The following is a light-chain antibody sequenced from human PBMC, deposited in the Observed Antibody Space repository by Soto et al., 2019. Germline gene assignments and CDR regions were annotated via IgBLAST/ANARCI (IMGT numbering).Light chain of an antibody. V-gene: IGLV4-69*01. CDR3: QTWGTGIHV. J-gene: IGLJ1*01. CDR1: SGHSSYA. CDR2: LSSDGSH. Sequence: QSVLTQSPSASASLGASVKLTCTLSSGHSSYAIAWHQQQPEKGPRYLMKLSSDGSHSKGDGIPDRFSGSSSGAERYLIISRLQSEDEADYYCQTWGTGIHVFGTGTKLTVL.